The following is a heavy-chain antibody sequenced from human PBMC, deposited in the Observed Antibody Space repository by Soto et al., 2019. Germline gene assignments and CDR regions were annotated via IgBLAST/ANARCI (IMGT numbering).Heavy chain of an antibody. CDR3: AKPSDGYSYGCAFDI. Sequence: EVRLLESGGGLVQRGGSLRLSCAASQFTFSNYGMNWVRQAPGKGLEWVSGISGSGGYTYYADSVKGRFTISRDDSKNTLYLQMNSLRVEDTAVYYCAKPSDGYSYGCAFDIWGQGTMVTVSS. V-gene: IGHV3-23*01. CDR2: ISGSGGYT. J-gene: IGHJ3*02. CDR1: QFTFSNYG. D-gene: IGHD5-18*01.